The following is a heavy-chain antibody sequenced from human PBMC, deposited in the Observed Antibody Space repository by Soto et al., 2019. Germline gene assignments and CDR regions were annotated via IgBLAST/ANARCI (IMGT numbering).Heavy chain of an antibody. D-gene: IGHD2-8*02. CDR1: GGSLSSYP. V-gene: IGHV1-69*02. CDR3: ARPTGGHDSGGNYMDV. CDR2: IIPIVGLT. Sequence: QVQLVQSGSEVKNPGSSVKVSCRASGGSLSSYPITWVRQAPGQGLEWMGRIIPIVGLTNYAQKFQGRVTISADKSTSTAYMELSSLRSDDTAVDYCARPTGGHDSGGNYMDVCGKGTTVIVSS. J-gene: IGHJ6*03.